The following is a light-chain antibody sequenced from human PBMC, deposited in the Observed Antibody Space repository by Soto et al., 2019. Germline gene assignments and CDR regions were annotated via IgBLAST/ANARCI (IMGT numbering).Light chain of an antibody. CDR2: EVS. CDR1: SSDVGGYNY. V-gene: IGLV2-14*01. Sequence: QSALTQPASVSGSPGQSITISCTGTSSDVGGYNYVSWYQQHPGKAPKLMIYEVSNRPSGVSNRFSGSKSGNTASLTISGLQAEYDADYYCSSYTSSSTWVFGGGTKVTVL. J-gene: IGLJ3*02. CDR3: SSYTSSSTWV.